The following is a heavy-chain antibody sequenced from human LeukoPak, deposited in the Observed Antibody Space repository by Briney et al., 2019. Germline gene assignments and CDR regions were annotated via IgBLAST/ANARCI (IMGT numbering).Heavy chain of an antibody. CDR3: AKRVQYDDSHYCTFDY. J-gene: IGHJ4*02. D-gene: IGHD3-22*01. V-gene: IGHV3-23*01. CDR2: IDANAVGT. Sequence: PGGSLRLSCAASGFTFSNYVMNWVRQAPGKGLEWVSTIDANAVGTYYADSVKGRFTISRDNSKNTLYLQMNSLRAEDTAVYYCAKRVQYDDSHYCTFDYWGQGTLVTVSS. CDR1: GFTFSNYV.